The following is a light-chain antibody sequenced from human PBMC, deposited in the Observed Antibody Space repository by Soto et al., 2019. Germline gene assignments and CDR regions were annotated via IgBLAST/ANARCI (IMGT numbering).Light chain of an antibody. CDR1: QSVSSSY. Sequence: VLTQSPGTLSLSPGERATLSCRASQSVSSSYLAWYQQKPDQAPRLLIYGASSRTTGSPDRFSGSGSGTDFTLNISTLETEDFEVYYCEQYGSSPLTFGHGTKLVSK. J-gene: IGKJ2*01. V-gene: IGKV3-20*01. CDR2: GAS. CDR3: EQYGSSPLT.